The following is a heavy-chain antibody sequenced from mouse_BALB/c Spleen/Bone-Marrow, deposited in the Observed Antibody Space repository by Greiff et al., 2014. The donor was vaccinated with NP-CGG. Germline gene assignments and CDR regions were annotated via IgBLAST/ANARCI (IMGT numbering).Heavy chain of an antibody. Sequence: VKLQESGPGLVAPSQSLSITCTVSGFSLTGYGVNWVRQPPGKGLEWLGMIWGDGSTDYNSALKSRLSISKDDSKSQVFLKMNSLQTDDTARYYCARGGNYGAMDYWGQGTSVTVSS. CDR3: ARGGNYGAMDY. V-gene: IGHV2-6-7*02. J-gene: IGHJ4*01. CDR1: GFSLTGYG. CDR2: IWGDGST. D-gene: IGHD2-1*01.